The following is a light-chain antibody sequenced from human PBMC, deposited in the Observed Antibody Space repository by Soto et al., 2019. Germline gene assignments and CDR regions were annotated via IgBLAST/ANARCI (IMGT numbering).Light chain of an antibody. CDR1: QSVSRN. CDR2: GVS. Sequence: EIVMTQSPATLSVSPGERATLSCRASQSVSRNLLAWYQQKPGQAPRLLIHGVSTRATGIPARFSGSGSGTELTLTISSLQSEDFAIYYCQQYVQWPLITFGQGTRLEIK. CDR3: QQYVQWPLIT. V-gene: IGKV3-15*01. J-gene: IGKJ5*01.